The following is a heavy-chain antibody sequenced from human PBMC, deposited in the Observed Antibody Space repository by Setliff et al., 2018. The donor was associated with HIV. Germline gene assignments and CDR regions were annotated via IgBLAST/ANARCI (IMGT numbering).Heavy chain of an antibody. V-gene: IGHV4-39*01. CDR2: IYYSGST. J-gene: IGHJ4*02. D-gene: IGHD2-2*01. CDR3: ARHNPASVPASSPDY. CDR1: GGSISSSSYY. Sequence: PSETLSLTCTVSGGSISSSSYYWGWVRQPPGKGLEWIGTIYYSGSTYYNPSLRSRVTISVDTSRNQFSLRLSSVTAADTAFYYCARHNPASVPASSPDYWGQGTLVTSPQ.